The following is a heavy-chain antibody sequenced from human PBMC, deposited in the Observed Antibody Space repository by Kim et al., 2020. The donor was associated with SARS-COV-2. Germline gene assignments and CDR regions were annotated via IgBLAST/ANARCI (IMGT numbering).Heavy chain of an antibody. CDR2: GSN. D-gene: IGHD3-10*01. CDR3: ARERESRFDY. V-gene: IGHV4-31*02. Sequence: GSNYYNPALKSRVTISVDTSKNQFSLKLSAVTAADTAVYYCARERESRFDYWGQGTLVTVSS. J-gene: IGHJ4*02.